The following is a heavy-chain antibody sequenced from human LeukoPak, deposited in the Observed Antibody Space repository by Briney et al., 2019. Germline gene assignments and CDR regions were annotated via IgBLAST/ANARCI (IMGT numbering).Heavy chain of an antibody. CDR2: ITWNGGVT. J-gene: IGHJ4*02. D-gene: IGHD4-23*01. Sequence: GGSLRLSCAASGFTFVDYDMNGVRQAPGRGLEWVSGITWNGGVTGDADSVQGRFTISRDNAKNSLYLQMNSLRAEDTAFYFCARGHYGGVMGGRWGPGTPVTVSS. CDR3: ARGHYGGVMGGR. V-gene: IGHV3-20*04. CDR1: GFTFVDYD.